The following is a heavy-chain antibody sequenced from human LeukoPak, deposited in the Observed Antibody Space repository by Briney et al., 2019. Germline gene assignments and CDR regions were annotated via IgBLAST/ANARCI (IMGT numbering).Heavy chain of an antibody. J-gene: IGHJ6*03. Sequence: SETLSLTCTVSGYSISSGYYWGWIRQPPGKGLEWIGSIYHSGSTYYNPSLKSRVTISVDTSKNQFSLKLSSVTAADTAVYYCARAGSGSSGWYQSYYYYYMDVWGKGTTVTVSS. CDR3: ARAGSGSSGWYQSYYYYYMDV. D-gene: IGHD6-19*01. CDR1: GYSISSGYY. CDR2: IYHSGST. V-gene: IGHV4-38-2*02.